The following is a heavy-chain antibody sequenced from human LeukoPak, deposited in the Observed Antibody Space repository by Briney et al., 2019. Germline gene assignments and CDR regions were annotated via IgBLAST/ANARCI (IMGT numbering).Heavy chain of an antibody. CDR1: GFTFSSYG. V-gene: IGHV3-30*02. Sequence: GGSLRLSCAASGFTFSSYGMHWVRQAPGKGLEWVAFIRYDGSNKYYADSVKGRFTISRDNFKTTLYLQMNSLRAEDTAVYYCAKDLDSRGYYDYFQHWGQGTLVTVSS. D-gene: IGHD3-22*01. CDR2: IRYDGSNK. J-gene: IGHJ1*01. CDR3: AKDLDSRGYYDYFQH.